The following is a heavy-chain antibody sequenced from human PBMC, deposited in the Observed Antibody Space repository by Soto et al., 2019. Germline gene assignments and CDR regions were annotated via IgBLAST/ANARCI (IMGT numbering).Heavy chain of an antibody. V-gene: IGHV1-2*04. CDR1: GSRFTDYH. CDR3: ARGHSTDCSNGVCSFFYNHEMDV. CDR2: INPKSGGT. J-gene: IGHJ6*02. D-gene: IGHD2-8*01. Sequence: ASVKVSCKDSGSRFTDYHIHWVRQAPGQGLEWLGRINPKSGGTSTAQKFQGWVTMTRDRSISTVYMELTRLRSDDTAVYFCARGHSTDCSNGVCSFFYNHEMDVWGQGTTVTVSS.